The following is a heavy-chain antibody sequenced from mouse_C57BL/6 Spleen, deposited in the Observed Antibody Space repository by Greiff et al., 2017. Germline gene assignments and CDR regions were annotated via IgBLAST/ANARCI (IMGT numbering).Heavy chain of an antibody. CDR1: GYSFTGYY. CDR3: ARYDYGNFDY. J-gene: IGHJ2*01. V-gene: IGHV1-42*01. D-gene: IGHD2-4*01. Sequence: VQLKQSGPELVKPGASVKISCKASGYSFTGYYMNWVKQSPEKSLEWIGEINPSTGGTTYNQKFKAKATLTVDKSSSTAYMQLKSLTSEDSAVYYCARYDYGNFDYWGQGTTLTVSS. CDR2: INPSTGGT.